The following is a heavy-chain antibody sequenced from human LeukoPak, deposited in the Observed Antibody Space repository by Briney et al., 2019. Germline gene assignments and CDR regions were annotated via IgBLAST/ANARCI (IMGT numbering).Heavy chain of an antibody. D-gene: IGHD6-19*01. CDR3: ARGGWSGNWFDP. J-gene: IGHJ5*02. CDR2: INDDGSST. Sequence: PGGSLRLSCAASGFTFSNYWMHWVRHAPGKGLVWVSPINDDGSSTNYADSVKGRFTISRDNAKNTLYLLMNSLTPEDTAVYFCARGGWSGNWFDPWGQGTPVTVSS. CDR1: GFTFSNYW. V-gene: IGHV3-74*01.